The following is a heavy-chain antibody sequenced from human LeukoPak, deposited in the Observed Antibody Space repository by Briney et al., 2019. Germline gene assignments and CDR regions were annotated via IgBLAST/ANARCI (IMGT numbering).Heavy chain of an antibody. CDR2: INPSGGST. Sequence: ASVKVSCKASGYTFTSYYIHWVRQAPGQGLEWMGIINPSGGSTTYAQKFQGRVNMTRDTSTNTAYMELSSLGSEDTAVYFCARDAVGEMESTSWLFFYYYYYMDVWGTGTTVTVSS. CDR3: ARDAVGEMESTSWLFFYYYYYMDV. J-gene: IGHJ6*03. V-gene: IGHV1-46*01. D-gene: IGHD6-13*01. CDR1: GYTFTSYY.